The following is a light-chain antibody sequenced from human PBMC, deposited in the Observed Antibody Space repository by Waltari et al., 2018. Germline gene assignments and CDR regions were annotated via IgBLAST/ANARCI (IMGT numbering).Light chain of an antibody. CDR3: QQYNRLPWT. CDR2: KAS. J-gene: IGKJ1*01. Sequence: DIQMTQSPSTLSASVGARFTITCRASQSISSWLAWYQQKPGKAPKLLIYKASSLESGVPSRFSGSGSGTEFTLTISSLQPDDYATYYCQQYNRLPWTFGQGTKVEVK. V-gene: IGKV1-5*03. CDR1: QSISSW.